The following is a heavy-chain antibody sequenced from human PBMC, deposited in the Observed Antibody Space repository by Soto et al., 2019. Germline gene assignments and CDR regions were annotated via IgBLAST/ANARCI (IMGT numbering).Heavy chain of an antibody. CDR1: DGNISTSSYY. CDR2: IFYTGRT. D-gene: IGHD3-22*01. V-gene: IGHV4-39*01. CDR3: TRHHPHHYDSSGYFDY. Sequence: SETMCLTCTVSDGNISTSSYYWGWIRQSPGKGLEWIGTIFYTGRTYYNPSLESRVTLSVDTSKNQFSLHLTSVTAADTAVYYCTRHHPHHYDSSGYFDYWGQGTLVTVSS. J-gene: IGHJ4*02.